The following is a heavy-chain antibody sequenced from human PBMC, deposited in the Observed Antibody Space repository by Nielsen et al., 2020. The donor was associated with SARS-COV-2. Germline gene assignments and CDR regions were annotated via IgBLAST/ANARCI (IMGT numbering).Heavy chain of an antibody. J-gene: IGHJ2*01. D-gene: IGHD1-1*01. CDR3: ARAGAATGTRWYFDL. V-gene: IGHV3-48*04. CDR1: GFTFSSYA. Sequence: GESLKISCAASGFTFSSYAMSWVRQAPGKELEWVSYISSSSSTIYYADSVKGRFTVSRDNAQKLLYLQMNSLRVEDTAVYYCARAGAATGTRWYFDLWGRGTLVTVSS. CDR2: ISSSSSTI.